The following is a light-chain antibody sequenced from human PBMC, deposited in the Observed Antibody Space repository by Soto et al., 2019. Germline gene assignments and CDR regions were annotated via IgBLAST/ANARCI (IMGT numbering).Light chain of an antibody. J-gene: IGKJ1*01. CDR2: GAS. CDR1: QSVGSIY. V-gene: IGKV3-20*01. Sequence: QATCTLSLSPLQGSTLSCSSRQSVGSIYLASYQQRRGQPPRLLLSGASNRATGITVRFSGSGYGTAFTLTISGLEHEDFAVYYCQQYNNWIGTFGQGTKVDIK. CDR3: QQYNNWIGT.